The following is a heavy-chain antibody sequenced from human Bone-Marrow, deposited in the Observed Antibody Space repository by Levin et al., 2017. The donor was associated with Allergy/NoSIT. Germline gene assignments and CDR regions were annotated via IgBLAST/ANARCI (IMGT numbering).Heavy chain of an antibody. V-gene: IGHV1-2*02. J-gene: IGHJ4*02. CDR3: ARDNLLRGFDS. D-gene: IGHD2-15*01. CDR2: INPQSGGA. Sequence: VASVKVSCKASGYTFSDYSIHWVRQAPGQGLEWLAWINPQSGGANYAPKFRGRVTTTRDTSISTAYMQVSGLRSDDTAIYYCARDNLLRGFDSWGQGALVTVSS. CDR1: GYTFSDYS.